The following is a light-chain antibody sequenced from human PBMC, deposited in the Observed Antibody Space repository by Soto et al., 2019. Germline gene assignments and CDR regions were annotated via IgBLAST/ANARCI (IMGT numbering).Light chain of an antibody. CDR1: SSNSGAGYD. CDR2: GNS. CDR3: QSYDSSLSGYV. J-gene: IGLJ1*01. Sequence: QSVLTQPPSVSGALGQKVTISCTGSSSNSGAGYDVNWYHQLPGTAPKLLIHGNSNRPSGVPDRFSGSKSGTSASLAITGLQAEDEADYFCQSYDSSLSGYVFGTGTKVTVL. V-gene: IGLV1-40*01.